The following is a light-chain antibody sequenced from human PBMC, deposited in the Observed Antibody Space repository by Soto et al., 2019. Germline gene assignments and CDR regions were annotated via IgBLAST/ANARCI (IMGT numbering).Light chain of an antibody. V-gene: IGKV1-39*01. Sequence: DIQMTHSPSTLSASVGDRVTITCRASQSISSWLAWYQQKPGKAPKLLIYATSSLQSGVPSRFSGSGSGTDFTLTISSLQPEDFATYYCQQSYSTPPGTFGQRTKVDIK. CDR1: QSISSW. J-gene: IGKJ1*01. CDR3: QQSYSTPPGT. CDR2: ATS.